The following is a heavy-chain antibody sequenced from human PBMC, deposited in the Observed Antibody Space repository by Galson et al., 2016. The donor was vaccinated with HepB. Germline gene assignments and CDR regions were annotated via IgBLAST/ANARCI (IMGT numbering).Heavy chain of an antibody. CDR2: ISYDGFNK. Sequence: SLRLSCAASGITFSSYGIHWVRQAPGKGLEWLAGISYDGFNKYYGDSVKGRFTVSRDNSKNTLYLQINSLRAEDTAVYYCAKDALAESGHYYDGTFQYYHYGMDVWGQGTPVTVSS. CDR3: AKDALAESGHYYDGTFQYYHYGMDV. D-gene: IGHD1-26*01. V-gene: IGHV3-30*18. CDR1: GITFSSYG. J-gene: IGHJ6*02.